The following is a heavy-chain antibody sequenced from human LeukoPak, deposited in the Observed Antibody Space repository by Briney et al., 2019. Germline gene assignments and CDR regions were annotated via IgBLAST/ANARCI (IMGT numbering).Heavy chain of an antibody. V-gene: IGHV4-61*01. CDR2: IYYSGST. D-gene: IGHD2-15*01. J-gene: IGHJ4*02. CDR3: ARGRRAAPYDY. CDR1: GGSISSGSYY. Sequence: PSETLSLTCTVSGGSISSGSYYWSWIRQPPGKGLEWIGYIYYSGSTNYNPSLKSRVTISVDTSKDQFSLKLSSVTAADTAVYYCARGRRAAPYDYWGQGTLVTVSS.